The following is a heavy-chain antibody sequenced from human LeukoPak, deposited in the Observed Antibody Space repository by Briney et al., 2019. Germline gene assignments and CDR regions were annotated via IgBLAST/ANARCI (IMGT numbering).Heavy chain of an antibody. CDR1: GGFISNYY. J-gene: IGHJ5*02. Sequence: SETLSLTCSVSGGFISNYYWSWIRQPPGKGLEWIGYMYYTGSTNYNPSLKSRVTISVDTSKTQFSLQLNSVTPEDTAVYYCAREVRGSGWEGGLEPRNWFDPWGQGTLVTVSS. V-gene: IGHV4-59*12. CDR2: MYYTGST. D-gene: IGHD6-19*01. CDR3: AREVRGSGWEGGLEPRNWFDP.